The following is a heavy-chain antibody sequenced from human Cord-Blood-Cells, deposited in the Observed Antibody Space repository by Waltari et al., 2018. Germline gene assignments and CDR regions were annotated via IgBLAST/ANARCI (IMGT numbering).Heavy chain of an antibody. D-gene: IGHD6-6*01. Sequence: EVQLLESGGGLVQPGGSLRLSCAASGFTFRSHAMSWVRQAPGKGLEWVSAISGSGGSTYYADSVKGRFTISRDNSKNTLYLQMNSPRAEDTAVYYCAKVQIYSSSSEYFQHWGQGTLVTVSS. V-gene: IGHV3-23*01. CDR3: AKVQIYSSSSEYFQH. CDR2: ISGSGGST. J-gene: IGHJ1*01. CDR1: GFTFRSHA.